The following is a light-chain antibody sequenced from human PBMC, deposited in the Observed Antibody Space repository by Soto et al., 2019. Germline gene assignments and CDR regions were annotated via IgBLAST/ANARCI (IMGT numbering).Light chain of an antibody. V-gene: IGLV2-8*01. CDR1: SRDVGGYNY. J-gene: IGLJ1*01. CDR2: EVN. Sequence: QSALTQPPSASGSPGQSVTISCTGTSRDVGGYNYVSWYQQHPGKAPKLMIYEVNKRPSGVPDRFSGSKSGNTASLIVSGLQAEDEADYYCSSYAGSNFPHVFGTGTTLTVL. CDR3: SSYAGSNFPHV.